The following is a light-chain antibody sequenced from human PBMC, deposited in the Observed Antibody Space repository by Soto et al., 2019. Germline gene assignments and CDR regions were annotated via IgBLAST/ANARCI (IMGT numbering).Light chain of an antibody. J-gene: IGLJ1*01. CDR1: SSDVGGHNS. CDR3: SSYTSSSTLV. V-gene: IGLV2-14*01. Sequence: QSALTQPASVSGSPGQSITISCTGTSSDVGGHNSVAWYQHNPGKAPKLMINDVSNRPSGVSSRFSGSKSGNTASLSISGLQAEDEADYYCSSYTSSSTLVFGTGTKVNVL. CDR2: DVS.